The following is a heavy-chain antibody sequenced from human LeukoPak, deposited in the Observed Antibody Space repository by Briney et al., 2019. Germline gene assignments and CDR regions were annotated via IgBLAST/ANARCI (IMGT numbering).Heavy chain of an antibody. Sequence: SVKVSCKASGGTFSSYAISWVRQAPGQGLEWMGRIIPIFGTANYAHKFQGRVTITTDESTSTAYMELSSLRSEDTAVYYCARGGSRGENYFDYWGQGTLVTVSS. V-gene: IGHV1-69*05. D-gene: IGHD6-13*01. J-gene: IGHJ4*02. CDR1: GGTFSSYA. CDR2: IIPIFGTA. CDR3: ARGGSRGENYFDY.